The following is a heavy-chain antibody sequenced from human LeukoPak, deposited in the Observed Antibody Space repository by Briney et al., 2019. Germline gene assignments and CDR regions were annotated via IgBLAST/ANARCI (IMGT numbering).Heavy chain of an antibody. J-gene: IGHJ5*02. CDR1: GGSISSYY. V-gene: IGHV4-59*01. CDR2: IYYSGST. Sequence: SETLSLTCTVSGGSISSYYWSWIRQPPGKGLEWIGYIYYSGSTNYNPSLKSRVTISVDTSKNQFSLKLSSVTAADTAVYYCARATDGSGSYHYNWFDPWGQGTLVTVSS. CDR3: ARATDGSGSYHYNWFDP. D-gene: IGHD3-10*01.